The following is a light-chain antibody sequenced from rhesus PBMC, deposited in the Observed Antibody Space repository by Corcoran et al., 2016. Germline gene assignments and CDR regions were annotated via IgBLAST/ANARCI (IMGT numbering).Light chain of an antibody. Sequence: DIQMTQSPSSLSASVGDRVTITCRASQGISSSLAWYQQKTGKAPTLLIYKASTLQIGVPSRFSGSGSGTDFTLTISSLQPEDFATYYCQQRNNYPVTFGGGTKVEIK. CDR2: KAS. CDR1: QGISSS. CDR3: QQRNNYPVT. V-gene: IGKV1-25*01. J-gene: IGKJ4*01.